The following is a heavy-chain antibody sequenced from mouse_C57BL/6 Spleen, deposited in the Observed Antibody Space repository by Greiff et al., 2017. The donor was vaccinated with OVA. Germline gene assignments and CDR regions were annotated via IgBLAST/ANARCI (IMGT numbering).Heavy chain of an antibody. CDR2: ISGGGGNT. J-gene: IGHJ3*01. V-gene: IGHV5-9*01. Sequence: EVKLMESGGGLVKPGGSLKLSCAASGFTFSSYTMSWVRQTPEKRLAWVATISGGGGNTYNPDSVKGRFTISRDNAKNTLYLQMSSLRSEYTVLYYCARRGDWFAYWGQGTLVTVSA. CDR3: ARRGDWFAY. CDR1: GFTFSSYT.